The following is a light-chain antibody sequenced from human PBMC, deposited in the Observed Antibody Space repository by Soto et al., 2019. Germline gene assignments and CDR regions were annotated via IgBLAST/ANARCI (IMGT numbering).Light chain of an antibody. Sequence: QSALTQPASVSGSPGQSITISCTGTSSDVGSYNLVSWYQVHPDKAPKLIIYEGNKRPSGVSDRFSGSKSGDTASLTISGLQTEDEGDHYCCSYAGRDTPVIFGGGTKLTVL. CDR2: EGN. CDR3: CSYAGRDTPVI. V-gene: IGLV2-23*01. CDR1: SSDVGSYNL. J-gene: IGLJ2*01.